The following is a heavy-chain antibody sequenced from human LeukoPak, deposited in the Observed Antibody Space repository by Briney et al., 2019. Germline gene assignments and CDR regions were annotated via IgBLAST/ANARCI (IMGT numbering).Heavy chain of an antibody. V-gene: IGHV4-59*01. CDR2: IYYSGST. CDR3: ARESGTTGGDWSDP. CDR1: GGSISSYY. J-gene: IGHJ5*02. D-gene: IGHD1-7*01. Sequence: SETLSLTCTVSGGSISSYYWSWIRQPPGKGLEWIGYIYYSGSTNYNPSLKSRVTISVDTSKNQFSLKLSSVTAADTAVYYCARESGTTGGDWSDPWGQGTLVTVSS.